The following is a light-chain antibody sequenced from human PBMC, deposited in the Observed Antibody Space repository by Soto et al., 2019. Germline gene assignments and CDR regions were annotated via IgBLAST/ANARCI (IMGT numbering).Light chain of an antibody. Sequence: EIAMAQFPETLAVSVGERATIKCRSSQSLLHSSDNRNYLTWYQQKPGQPPKLLIYWASTRQSGVPDRFRGSGSGTDFTLTINSLQAEDVAVYYCQQYYSTPWTFGQGTKLDIK. CDR2: WAS. V-gene: IGKV4-1*01. CDR1: QSLLHSSDNRNY. J-gene: IGKJ1*01. CDR3: QQYYSTPWT.